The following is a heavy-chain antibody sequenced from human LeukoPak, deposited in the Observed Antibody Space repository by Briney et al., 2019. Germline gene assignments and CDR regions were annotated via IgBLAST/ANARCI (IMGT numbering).Heavy chain of an antibody. CDR1: GYTSTSYG. CDR2: ISAYNGNT. V-gene: IGHV1-18*01. CDR3: ARGPIGYCSGGSCYTYYYYYGMDV. D-gene: IGHD2-15*01. J-gene: IGHJ6*02. Sequence: ASVKVSCKASGYTSTSYGISWVRQAPGQGLEWMGWISAYNGNTNYAQKLQGRVTMTTDTSTSTAYMELRSLRSDDTAVYYCARGPIGYCSGGSCYTYYYYYGMDVWGQGTTVTVSS.